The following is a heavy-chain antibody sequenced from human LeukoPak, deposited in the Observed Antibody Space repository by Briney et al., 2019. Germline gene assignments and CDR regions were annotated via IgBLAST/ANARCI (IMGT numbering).Heavy chain of an antibody. Sequence: SGGSLRLSCAASGFTFSSYGMHWVRQAPGKGLEWVAFTRPDGSNKHYADSVQGRFTISRDNSRNTLYLQMNSLRVEDTAMYYCAKDWSTDWSSWFDSWGPGSLVTVSS. CDR1: GFTFSSYG. CDR3: AKDWSTDWSSWFDS. J-gene: IGHJ5*01. CDR2: TRPDGSNK. V-gene: IGHV3-30*02. D-gene: IGHD3-3*01.